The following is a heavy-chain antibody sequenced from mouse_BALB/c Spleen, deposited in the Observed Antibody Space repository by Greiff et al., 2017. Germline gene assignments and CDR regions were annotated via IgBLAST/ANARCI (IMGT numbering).Heavy chain of an antibody. D-gene: IGHD1-1*01. CDR2: ISYSGST. J-gene: IGHJ2*01. V-gene: IGHV3-8*02. Sequence: EVQRVESGPSLVKPSQTLSLTCSVTGDSITSGYWNWIRKFPGNKLEYMGYISYSGSTYYNPSLKSRISITRDTSKNQYYLQLNSVTTEDTATYYCARLGDYYGRRRFDYWGQGTTLTVSS. CDR1: GDSITSGY. CDR3: ARLGDYYGRRRFDY.